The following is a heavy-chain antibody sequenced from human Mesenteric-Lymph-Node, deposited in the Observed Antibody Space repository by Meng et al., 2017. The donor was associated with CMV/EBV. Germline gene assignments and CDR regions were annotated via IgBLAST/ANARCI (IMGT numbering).Heavy chain of an antibody. CDR1: GYTFTGYY. J-gene: IGHJ3*02. CDR3: ARGLKGGNDAFDI. Sequence: ASVKVSCKASGYTFTGYYMHWVRQAPGQGLEWMGWINPNSGGTNYAQKFQGRVTMTTDASTSTAYMELSSLRAEDTAVYYCARGLKGGNDAFDIWGQGTMVTVSS. CDR2: INPNSGGT. V-gene: IGHV1-2*02. D-gene: IGHD3-16*01.